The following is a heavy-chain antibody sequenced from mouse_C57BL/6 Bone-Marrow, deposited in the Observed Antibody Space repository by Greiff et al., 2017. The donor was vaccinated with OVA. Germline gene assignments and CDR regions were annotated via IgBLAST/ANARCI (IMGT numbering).Heavy chain of an antibody. V-gene: IGHV1-81*01. CDR3: ARGSGDGGGYFDV. Sequence: VQLQQSGAELARGASVKLSCKASGYTFTSYGISWVKQRTGQGLEWIGEIYPRSGNTYYNEKFKGKATLTADKSSSTAYMELRSLTSEDSAVYFCARGSGDGGGYFDVWGTGTTVTVSS. CDR2: IYPRSGNT. CDR1: GYTFTSYG. J-gene: IGHJ1*03. D-gene: IGHD3-1*01.